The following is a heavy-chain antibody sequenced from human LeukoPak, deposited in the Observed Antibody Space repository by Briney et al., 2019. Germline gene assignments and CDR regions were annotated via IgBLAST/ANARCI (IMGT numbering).Heavy chain of an antibody. D-gene: IGHD3-10*01. CDR3: ARGGINSHFDY. J-gene: IGHJ4*02. CDR1: GFTFSSSA. V-gene: IGHV3-23*01. Sequence: GGSLRLSCAASGFTFSSSAMSWVRQAPGKGLEWVSAISNNGGYTYYADSVKGRFTISRDNSKNTLYLQMNSLRAEDTAVYYCARGGINSHFDYWGQGTLVTVSS. CDR2: ISNNGGYT.